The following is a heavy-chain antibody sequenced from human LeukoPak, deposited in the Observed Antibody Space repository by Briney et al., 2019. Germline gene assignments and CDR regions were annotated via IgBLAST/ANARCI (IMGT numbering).Heavy chain of an antibody. J-gene: IGHJ4*02. V-gene: IGHV4-30-2*01. Sequence: PSETLSLTCAVPGGSISSGGYSWSWIRQPPGKGLEWIGYIYHSGSTYYNPSLKSRVTISVDRSKNQFSLKLSSVTAADTAVYYCARYVGSSWSYFDCWGQGTLVTVSS. D-gene: IGHD6-13*01. CDR1: GGSISSGGYS. CDR3: ARYVGSSWSYFDC. CDR2: IYHSGST.